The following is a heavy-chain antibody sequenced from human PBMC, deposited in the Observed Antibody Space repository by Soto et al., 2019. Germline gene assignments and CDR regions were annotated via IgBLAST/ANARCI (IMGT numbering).Heavy chain of an antibody. V-gene: IGHV4-59*01. CDR3: ARGGRYCDFWCGYYTINWLVP. D-gene: IGHD3-3*01. CDR1: GGSISSYY. CDR2: IYYSGST. J-gene: IGHJ5*02. Sequence: SETLSLTCTVSGGSISSYYRSWIRQPPGKGLERIGYIYYSGSTNYNPSLKSRVTISVYTSKNQFSLKLSSVTAADTAVYYCARGGRYCDFWCGYYTINWLVPWGPGALVTVFS.